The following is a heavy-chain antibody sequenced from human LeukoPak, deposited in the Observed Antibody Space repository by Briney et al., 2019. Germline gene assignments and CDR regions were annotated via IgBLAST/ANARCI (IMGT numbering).Heavy chain of an antibody. CDR3: ARHPIVFGGSSGAFDI. V-gene: IGHV4-4*09. CDR2: IYTSGGT. Sequence: SETLSLTCTVSGASISNSYWSWIRQPPGKGLEWIGYIYTSGGTVYNPSLMSRVSISADMSTNQFSLNLNSVTAADTAVYYCARHPIVFGGSSGAFDIWGQGAMVTVTS. D-gene: IGHD3-16*01. CDR1: GASISNSY. J-gene: IGHJ3*02.